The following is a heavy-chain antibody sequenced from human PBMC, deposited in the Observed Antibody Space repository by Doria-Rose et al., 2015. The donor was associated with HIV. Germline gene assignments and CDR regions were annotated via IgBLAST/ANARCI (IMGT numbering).Heavy chain of an antibody. Sequence: QITLNESGPVLVKPTETLTLTCTVSGVSLSSPGMGVSWIRQPPGKALEWLATIFSDDERSYKTSLKSRLTISRGTAKSQVVLTMTDMDPVDTATYYCARIKSSRWYHKYYFDFWGQGTLVIVSA. CDR3: ARIKSSRWYHKYYFDF. J-gene: IGHJ4*02. CDR1: GVSLSSPGMG. CDR2: IFSDDER. D-gene: IGHD6-13*01. V-gene: IGHV2-26*01.